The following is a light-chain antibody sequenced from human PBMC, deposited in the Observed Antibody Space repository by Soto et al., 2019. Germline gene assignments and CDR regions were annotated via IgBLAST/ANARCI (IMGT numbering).Light chain of an antibody. V-gene: IGLV2-23*02. J-gene: IGLJ7*01. CDR2: EVS. CDR3: CSYGGSRAV. Sequence: QSVLTQPASVSGSPGQSITISCTGTSSDVGSHNLVSWYQQHPGQAPKLMIYEVSKRPLGVSARVSASKSGNTASLTISGLQAEDEADYYGCSYGGSRAVFGGGTQLTVL. CDR1: SSDVGSHNL.